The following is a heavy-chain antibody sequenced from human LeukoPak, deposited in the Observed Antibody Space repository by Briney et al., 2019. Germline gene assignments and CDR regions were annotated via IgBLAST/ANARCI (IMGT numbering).Heavy chain of an antibody. Sequence: GGSLRLSCAASGFIFTSYAMSWVRHTPGKGLEWVSGISGSGATTYYADSVKGRLTISRDNSKNTVYLQMNSLRAEDTAVYYCARDASGLNWFDPWGQGTLVTVSS. CDR3: ARDASGLNWFDP. CDR1: GFIFTSYA. V-gene: IGHV3-23*01. J-gene: IGHJ5*02. CDR2: ISGSGATT.